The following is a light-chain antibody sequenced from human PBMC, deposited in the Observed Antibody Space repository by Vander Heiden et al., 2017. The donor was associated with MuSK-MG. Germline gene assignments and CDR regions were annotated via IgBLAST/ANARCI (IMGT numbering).Light chain of an antibody. CDR1: NSNIGDNS. J-gene: IGLJ3*02. Sequence: QSVLTQPPSASPPPGQRVIISCSGRNSNIGDNSANWYQQLPGTAPKLPIDKKDQRPYGVPDRFSGSKAGTSDSLDIDGLRSEDEAEYEGAEWADFLSGPVFGGGTRLTVL. CDR3: AEWADFLSGPV. CDR2: KKD. V-gene: IGLV1-44*01.